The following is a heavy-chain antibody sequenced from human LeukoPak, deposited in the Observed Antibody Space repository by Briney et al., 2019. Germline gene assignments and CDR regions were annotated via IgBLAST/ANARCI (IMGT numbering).Heavy chain of an antibody. D-gene: IGHD3-22*01. CDR3: ARRGLTYYYDSSDY. CDR1: GGSISSSSYY. V-gene: IGHV4-39*07. CDR2: IYYSGST. Sequence: SETLSLTCTVSGGSISSSSYYWGWIRQPPGKGLEWIGSIYYSGSTYYNPSLKSRVTISVDTSKNQFSLKLSSVTAADTAVYYCARRGLTYYYDSSDYWGQGTLVTVSS. J-gene: IGHJ4*02.